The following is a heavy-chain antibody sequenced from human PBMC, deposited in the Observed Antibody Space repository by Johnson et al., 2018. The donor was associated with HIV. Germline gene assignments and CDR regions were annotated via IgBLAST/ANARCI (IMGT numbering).Heavy chain of an antibody. J-gene: IGHJ3*02. CDR3: ARGRGGDPIVFDI. CDR1: GFTFSSYG. CDR2: ISYDGSNK. V-gene: IGHV3-30*03. D-gene: IGHD3-16*01. Sequence: QVQLVESGGGVVQPGRSLRLSCAASGFTFSSYGMHWVRQAPGKGLEWVAVISYDGSNKYYADSVKGRFTITRDNSKNMLDLQMNSLRVEDTALYYCARGRGGDPIVFDIWGQGTMVTVSS.